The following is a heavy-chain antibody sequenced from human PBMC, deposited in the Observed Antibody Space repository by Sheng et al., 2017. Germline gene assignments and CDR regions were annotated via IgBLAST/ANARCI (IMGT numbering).Heavy chain of an antibody. CDR2: ISGSGGST. CDR3: AKDPELMTMVRGVITPVAFDI. J-gene: IGHJ3*02. Sequence: EVQLVESGGGLVQPGGSLRLSCAASGFTFSSYAMSWVRQAPGKGLEWVSAISGSGGSTYYADSVKGRFTISRDNSKNTLYLQMNSLRAEDTAVYYCAKDPELMTMVRGVITPVAFDIWGQGTMVTVSS. V-gene: IGHV3-23*04. CDR1: GFTFSSYA. D-gene: IGHD3-10*01.